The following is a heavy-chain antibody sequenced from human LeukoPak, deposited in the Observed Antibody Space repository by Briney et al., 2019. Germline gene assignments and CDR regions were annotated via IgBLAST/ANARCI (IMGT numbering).Heavy chain of an antibody. J-gene: IGHJ6*02. CDR2: ISWNSGSI. Sequence: GGSLRLSCAASGFTFDDYAMHWVRQAPGKGLEWVSGISWNSGSIDYADSVKGRFTISRDNSKNTLYLQMNSLRAEDTAVYYCARDDIVVVPAAVQTYYYYYGMDVWGQGTTVTVSS. D-gene: IGHD2-2*01. V-gene: IGHV3-9*01. CDR3: ARDDIVVVPAAVQTYYYYYGMDV. CDR1: GFTFDDYA.